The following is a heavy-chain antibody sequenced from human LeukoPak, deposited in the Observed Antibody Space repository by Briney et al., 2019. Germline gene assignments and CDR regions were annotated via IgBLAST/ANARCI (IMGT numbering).Heavy chain of an antibody. D-gene: IGHD3-22*01. CDR1: GFTVSSNY. CDR3: ARGGREYYYDSSGYYNY. Sequence: QSGGSLRLSCAASGFTVSSNYMNWVRQAPGKGLEWVSVIYSGGSTYYADSVKGRFTISRHNSKNTLYLQMNSLRAEDTAVYYCARGGREYYYDSSGYYNYWGQGTLITVSS. J-gene: IGHJ4*02. CDR2: IYSGGST. V-gene: IGHV3-53*04.